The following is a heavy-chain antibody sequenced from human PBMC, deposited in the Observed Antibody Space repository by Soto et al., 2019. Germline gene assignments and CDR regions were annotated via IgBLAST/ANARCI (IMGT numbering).Heavy chain of an antibody. V-gene: IGHV4-59*08. CDR2: IYYSGST. CDR1: GGSISSYY. CDR3: ARLRKIDHYYGMDV. Sequence: SETLCLTCTVSGGSISSYYWSWIRHPPGKGLEWIGYIYYSGSTNYNPALKSRVTISVDTSKNQFSLKLSSVTAADTAVYYCARLRKIDHYYGMDVWGQGTTVTVS. J-gene: IGHJ6*02.